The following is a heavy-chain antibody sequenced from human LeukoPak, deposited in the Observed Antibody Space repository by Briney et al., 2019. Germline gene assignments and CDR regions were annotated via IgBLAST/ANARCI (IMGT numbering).Heavy chain of an antibody. Sequence: SETLSLTCTVSGGSISSDYWSWIRQPPGKGLEWIGYIHYSGATNYNPSLKSRVTISVDTSKNQFSLKLSSVTAADTAVYYCARGGSARRGAYFDYWGQGTLVTVSS. CDR2: IHYSGAT. J-gene: IGHJ4*02. CDR3: ARGGSARRGAYFDY. D-gene: IGHD3-10*01. CDR1: GGSISSDY. V-gene: IGHV4-59*01.